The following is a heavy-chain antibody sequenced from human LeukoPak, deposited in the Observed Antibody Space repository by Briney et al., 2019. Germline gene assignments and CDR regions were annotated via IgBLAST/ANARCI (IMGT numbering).Heavy chain of an antibody. CDR2: FDPEDGET. V-gene: IGHV1-24*01. J-gene: IGHJ6*03. CDR1: GYTLTELS. Sequence: GASVKVSCKVSGYTLTELSMHWVRQAPGKGLEWMGGFDPEDGETIYAQKFQGRVTMTEDTSTDTAYMELSSLRSEDTAVYYCATESMVRGVNPSAYYYYMDVWGKGTTVTVSS. D-gene: IGHD3-10*01. CDR3: ATESMVRGVNPSAYYYYMDV.